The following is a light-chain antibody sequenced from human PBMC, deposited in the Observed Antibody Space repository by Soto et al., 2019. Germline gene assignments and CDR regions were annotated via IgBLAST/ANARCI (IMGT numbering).Light chain of an antibody. CDR3: XKYNSAPPT. V-gene: IGKV1-27*01. CDR1: QGISNY. J-gene: IGKJ4*01. CDR2: AVS. Sequence: DIQMTQSPSSLSASVGDRVTITCRASQGISNYLAWYQQRPGKVPQVLIYAVSTFQSGVPSRFSGSGSGTXXXXXXXXXXXXXVXTXYXXKYNSAPPTFGGGTKVELK.